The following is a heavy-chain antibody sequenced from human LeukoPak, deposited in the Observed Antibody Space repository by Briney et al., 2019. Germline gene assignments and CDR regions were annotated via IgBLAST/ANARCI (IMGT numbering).Heavy chain of an antibody. CDR2: ISYDGSNK. Sequence: SGGSLRLSCAASGFTFSSYGMHWVRQAPGKGLEWVAVISYDGSNKYYADSVKGRFTISRDNSKNTLYLQMNSLRAEDTAVYYCAKERAFRDDYWGQGTLVTVSS. V-gene: IGHV3-30*18. CDR1: GFTFSSYG. D-gene: IGHD2-21*01. CDR3: AKERAFRDDY. J-gene: IGHJ4*02.